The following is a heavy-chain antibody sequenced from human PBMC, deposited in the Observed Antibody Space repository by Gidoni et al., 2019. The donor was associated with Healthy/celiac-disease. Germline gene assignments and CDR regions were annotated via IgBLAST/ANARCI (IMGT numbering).Heavy chain of an antibody. CDR1: GGSISSYY. V-gene: IGHV4-4*07. Sequence: QVQLQESGPGLVKPSETLSLTCTVSGGSISSYYWSWIRQPAGKGLEWIGRIYTSGGTNYNPSLKSRVTMSVDTSKNQFSLKLSSVTAADTAVYYCARDSGYCSSTSCEYYYYYGMDVWGQGTTVTVSS. CDR2: IYTSGGT. J-gene: IGHJ6*02. CDR3: ARDSGYCSSTSCEYYYYYGMDV. D-gene: IGHD2-2*01.